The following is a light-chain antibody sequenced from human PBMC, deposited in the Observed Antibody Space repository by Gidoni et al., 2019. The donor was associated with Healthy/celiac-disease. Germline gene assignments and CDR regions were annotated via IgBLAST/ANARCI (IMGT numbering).Light chain of an antibody. Sequence: EIVLTPSPGTLSLSPGERATLSCRASQSVSSSYLAWYQQKPGKAPRLLIYGASSRATGIPDRFSGSGSGTDFTLTISRLEPEDFAVYYCQQYGSSPQTFGQGTKVEIK. CDR1: QSVSSSY. CDR3: QQYGSSPQT. J-gene: IGKJ1*01. CDR2: GAS. V-gene: IGKV3-20*01.